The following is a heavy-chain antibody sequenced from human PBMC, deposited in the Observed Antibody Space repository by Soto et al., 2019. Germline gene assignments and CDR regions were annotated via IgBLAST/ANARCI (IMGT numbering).Heavy chain of an antibody. V-gene: IGHV4-39*01. D-gene: IGHD3-3*01. CDR2: VYYSGRT. J-gene: IGHJ5*01. CDR3: ARAGVDDLGTGYYDS. CDR1: GGSISSDTHY. Sequence: QLQLQESGPGLVKPSETLSLTCAVSGGSISSDTHYWDWIRQPPAKGLEWIGTVYYSGRTYYNPSPKXXXTXXVDTPKKQFSLRLTSVTAADTAIYYCARAGVDDLGTGYYDSWGQGTLVTVSS.